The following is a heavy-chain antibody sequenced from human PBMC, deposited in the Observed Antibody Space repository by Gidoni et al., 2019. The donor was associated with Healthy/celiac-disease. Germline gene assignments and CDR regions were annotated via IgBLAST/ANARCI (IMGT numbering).Heavy chain of an antibody. CDR1: GYTFTGYY. CDR3: ARDNKFGGQQPYLNWFDP. J-gene: IGHJ5*02. D-gene: IGHD6-13*01. CDR2: INPNSGGT. Sequence: QVQLVQSGAEVKKPGASVKVSCKASGYTFTGYYMHWVRQAPGQWLEWMGWINPNSGGTNYAQKCQGRVTMTRDTSISTAYMELSRLRSDDTAVYYCARDNKFGGQQPYLNWFDPWGQGTLVTVSS. V-gene: IGHV1-2*02.